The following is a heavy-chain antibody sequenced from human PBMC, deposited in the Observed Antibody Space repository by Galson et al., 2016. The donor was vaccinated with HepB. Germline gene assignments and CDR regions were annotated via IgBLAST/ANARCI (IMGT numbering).Heavy chain of an antibody. D-gene: IGHD2-15*01. CDR2: ISSNGDAT. Sequence: SLRLSCAASGFKFSDYYMSWIRQAPGKGPEWFSYISSNGDATFYADSVKGRFSVSRDNAKNSLYLHLNRLRVEDTAIYYCVLYRRPGSYCSGAICTNYFHYDMEVWGQGATVTVSS. CDR3: VLYRRPGSYCSGAICTNYFHYDMEV. V-gene: IGHV3-11*01. CDR1: GFKFSDYY. J-gene: IGHJ6*02.